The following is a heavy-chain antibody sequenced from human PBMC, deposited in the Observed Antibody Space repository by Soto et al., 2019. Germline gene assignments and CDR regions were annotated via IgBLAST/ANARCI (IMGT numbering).Heavy chain of an antibody. Sequence: SETLSLTCTVSGGSISSYYWSWIRQPPGKGLEWIGYIYYSGSTNYNPSLKSRVTISVDTSKNQFSLKLSSVTAADTAVYYCARAGRRCSGGSCYFGWFDPWGQGTLVTVS. V-gene: IGHV4-59*01. D-gene: IGHD2-15*01. J-gene: IGHJ5*02. CDR1: GGSISSYY. CDR2: IYYSGST. CDR3: ARAGRRCSGGSCYFGWFDP.